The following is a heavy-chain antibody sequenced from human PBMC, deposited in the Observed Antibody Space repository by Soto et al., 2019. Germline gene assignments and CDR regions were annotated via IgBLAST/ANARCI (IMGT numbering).Heavy chain of an antibody. V-gene: IGHV1-18*01. Sequence: QVQLVQSGAEVKKPGASVRVSCKASGDTFYIYGISWVRQAPGQGLEWMGWISAQNGNTNYARKFQGRVSPTTDTSTSAAYMELRRLRSDDTAGYYCARGGDAVDIWGQGTMVSVSS. J-gene: IGHJ3*02. CDR3: ARGGDAVDI. CDR1: GDTFYIYG. CDR2: ISAQNGNT.